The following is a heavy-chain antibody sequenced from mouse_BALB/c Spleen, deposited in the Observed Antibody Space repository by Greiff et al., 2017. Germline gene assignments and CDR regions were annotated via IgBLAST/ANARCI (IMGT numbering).Heavy chain of an antibody. CDR2: INPGSGGT. CDR1: GYAFTNYL. D-gene: IGHD2-14*01. CDR3: ARDYYRDY. Sequence: VQLQQSGAELVRPGTSVKVSCKASGYAFTNYLIEWVKQRPGQGLEWIGVINPGSGGTNYNEKFKGKATLTADKSSSTAYMQLSSLTSDDSAVYFCARDYYRDYWGQGTTLTVSS. V-gene: IGHV1-54*01. J-gene: IGHJ2*01.